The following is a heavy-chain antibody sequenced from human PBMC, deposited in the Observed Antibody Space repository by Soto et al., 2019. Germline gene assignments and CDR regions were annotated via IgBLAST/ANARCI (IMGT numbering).Heavy chain of an antibody. CDR3: ARDGYSRTYYFDY. V-gene: IGHV3-30-3*01. Sequence: QVQLVESGGGVVQPGRSLRLSCAASGFTFSSYAMHWVRQAPGKGLEWVAVISYDGSNKYYADSVKGRFTISRDNSKNTLYLQMNSLRAEDMAVYYCARDGYSRTYYFDYWGQGTLVTVSS. J-gene: IGHJ4*02. CDR1: GFTFSSYA. D-gene: IGHD6-13*01. CDR2: ISYDGSNK.